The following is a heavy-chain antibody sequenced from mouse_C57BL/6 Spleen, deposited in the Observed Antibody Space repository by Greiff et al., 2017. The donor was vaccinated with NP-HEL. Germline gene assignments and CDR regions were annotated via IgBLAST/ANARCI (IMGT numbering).Heavy chain of an antibody. V-gene: IGHV5-4*01. CDR3: ASQLTGYAMDY. D-gene: IGHD4-1*01. Sequence: DVQLVESGGGLVKPGGSLKLSCAASGFTFSSYAMSWVRQTPEKRLEWVATISDGGSYTYYPDNVKGRFTISRDNAKNNLYLQMSHLKSEDTAMYYCASQLTGYAMDYWGQGTSVTVSS. CDR1: GFTFSSYA. CDR2: ISDGGSYT. J-gene: IGHJ4*01.